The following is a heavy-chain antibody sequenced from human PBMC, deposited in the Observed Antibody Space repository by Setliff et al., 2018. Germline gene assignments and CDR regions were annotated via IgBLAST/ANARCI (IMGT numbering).Heavy chain of an antibody. J-gene: IGHJ4*02. Sequence: ASVKVSCKSSGYAFTDYYIHWIRQAPGQGPEWLGWINPHNGGTVYAENFQGRVTLTRDTSIATAYMELSRLSSDDTAVYYCSRGRRGSTWTSDFWGQGTLVTVSS. CDR3: SRGRRGSTWTSDF. CDR1: GYAFTDYY. D-gene: IGHD6-6*01. V-gene: IGHV1-2*02. CDR2: INPHNGGT.